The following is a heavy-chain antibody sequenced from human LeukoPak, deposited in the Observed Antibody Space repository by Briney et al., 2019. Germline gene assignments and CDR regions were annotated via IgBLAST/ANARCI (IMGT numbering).Heavy chain of an antibody. Sequence: ASVKVSCKASGHTFTGYYIYWVRQAPGQGLEWMGWINPNSGGTNYAQKFQGRVTMTRDTSISTAYMELSRLRSDDTAMYYCASPSYRTYYDFWSGYYGMDVWGQGTTVTVSS. D-gene: IGHD3-3*01. CDR2: INPNSGGT. J-gene: IGHJ6*02. CDR1: GHTFTGYY. CDR3: ASPSYRTYYDFWSGYYGMDV. V-gene: IGHV1-2*02.